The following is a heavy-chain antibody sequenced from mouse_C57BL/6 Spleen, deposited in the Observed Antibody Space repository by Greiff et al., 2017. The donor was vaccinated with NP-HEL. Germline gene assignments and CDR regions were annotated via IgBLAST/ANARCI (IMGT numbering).Heavy chain of an antibody. CDR1: GYAFSSSW. Sequence: VKLLESGPELVKPGASVKISCKASGYAFSSSWMNWVKQRPGKGLEWLGRIYPGDGDPNYNGKFTGQATLTADKSSSTAYMQLSSLTSEDSAVYFCAREDYDVLDYWGQGTTLTVSS. J-gene: IGHJ2*01. V-gene: IGHV1-82*01. CDR3: AREDYDVLDY. CDR2: IYPGDGDP. D-gene: IGHD2-4*01.